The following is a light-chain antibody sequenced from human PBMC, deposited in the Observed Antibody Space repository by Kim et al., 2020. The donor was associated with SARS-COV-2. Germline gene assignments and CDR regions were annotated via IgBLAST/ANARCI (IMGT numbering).Light chain of an antibody. J-gene: IGKJ1*01. CDR3: QQYNSRPQT. CDR2: GAS. CDR1: QSIGTT. Sequence: VSPGERATLSCRASQSIGTTLAWYQQKPGQAPRLLIYGASTRATGLPARFSGSGSGTEFTLTINSLQSEDFAVYYCQQYNSRPQTFGQGTKVEIK. V-gene: IGKV3-15*01.